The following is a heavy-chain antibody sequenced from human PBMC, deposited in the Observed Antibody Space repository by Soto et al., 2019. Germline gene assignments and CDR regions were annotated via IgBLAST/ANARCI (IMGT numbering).Heavy chain of an antibody. CDR3: AKDRVYYDSSGYADY. J-gene: IGHJ4*02. CDR1: GFTFSSYW. CDR2: IKQDGSEK. V-gene: IGHV3-7*05. D-gene: IGHD3-22*01. Sequence: PGGSLRLSCAASGFTFSSYWMSWVRQAPGKGLEWVANIKQDGSEKYYVDSVKGRFTISRDNAKNSLYLQMNSLRAEDTAVYYCAKDRVYYDSSGYADYWGQGTLVTVSS.